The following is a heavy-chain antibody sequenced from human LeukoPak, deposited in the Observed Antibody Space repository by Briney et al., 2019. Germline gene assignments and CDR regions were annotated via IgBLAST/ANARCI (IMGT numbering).Heavy chain of an antibody. Sequence: ASETLSLTCAVYGWSFNDYYWNWIRQPPGKGLEWIGETNARGDTNFNPSLKSRVTISVDTSKSQFSLRLTSMIAADTAVYYCARGQVPAARGYNWSDPWGQGTLVTVSS. CDR3: ARGQVPAARGYNWSDP. D-gene: IGHD2-2*01. V-gene: IGHV4-34*01. CDR2: TNARGDT. J-gene: IGHJ5*02. CDR1: GWSFNDYY.